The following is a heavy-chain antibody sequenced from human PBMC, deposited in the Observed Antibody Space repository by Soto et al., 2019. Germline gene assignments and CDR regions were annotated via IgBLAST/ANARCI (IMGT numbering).Heavy chain of an antibody. V-gene: IGHV3-23*01. CDR1: GFTFSSYA. J-gene: IGHJ5*02. D-gene: IGHD3-3*01. Sequence: GGSLRLSCAASGFTFSSYAMSWVRQAPGKGLEWVSAISGSGGSTYYADSVKGRFTISRDNSKNTLYLQMNSLRAEDTAVYYCAKDFRALFGVVIFGTLGPWGQGTLVTVSS. CDR3: AKDFRALFGVVIFGTLGP. CDR2: ISGSGGST.